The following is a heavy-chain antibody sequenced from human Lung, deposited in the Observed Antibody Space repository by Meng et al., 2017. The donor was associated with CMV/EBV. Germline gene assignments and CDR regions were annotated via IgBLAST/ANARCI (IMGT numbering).Heavy chain of an antibody. J-gene: IGHJ3*02. D-gene: IGHD3-22*01. CDR2: IGGYDGRT. V-gene: IGHV1-18*01. Sequence: ASXXVSXKASGYTFSSYGISWVRQAPGQGLEWMGWIGGYDGRTNYRQKFKGRVTVTRDTSTSTAYMEVRSLGSDDTAVYYCARDFYEYDNSGYYDDTFDIWXQGTXVT. CDR3: ARDFYEYDNSGYYDDTFDI. CDR1: GYTFSSYG.